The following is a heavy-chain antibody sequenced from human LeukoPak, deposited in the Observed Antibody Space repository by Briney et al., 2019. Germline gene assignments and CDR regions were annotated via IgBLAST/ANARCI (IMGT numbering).Heavy chain of an antibody. Sequence: GGSLRLSCAASGFTFSSYNINWVRQAPGKGLEWVSYISSSRRTISYADSVKGRFTISRDNAKNSLYLQMNNLRAEDTAVYFCARDALRYSGSFDDFDYWGQGTLVTVSS. CDR1: GFTFSSYN. J-gene: IGHJ4*02. CDR3: ARDALRYSGSFDDFDY. V-gene: IGHV3-48*01. CDR2: ISSSRRTI. D-gene: IGHD6-6*01.